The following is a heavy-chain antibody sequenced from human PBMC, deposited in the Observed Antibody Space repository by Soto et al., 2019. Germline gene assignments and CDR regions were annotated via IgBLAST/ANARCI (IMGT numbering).Heavy chain of an antibody. J-gene: IGHJ6*02. D-gene: IGHD3-16*02. CDR3: ARDYRTPSGGMDV. CDR1: GGSISSPDHH. Sequence: SETLSLTCIVSGGSISSPDHHRTWFRQPPGKGLEWIGAIYYSRSTYYKPSLVSRIRISVDASKNQFHLKLTSVTAADTAVGFGARDYRTPSGGMDVWGQGTTVTVAS. V-gene: IGHV4-30-4*01. CDR2: IYYSRST.